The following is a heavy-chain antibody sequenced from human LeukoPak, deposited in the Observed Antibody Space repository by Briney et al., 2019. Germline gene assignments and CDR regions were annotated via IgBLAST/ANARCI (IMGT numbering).Heavy chain of an antibody. CDR3: ARGAMEYYYDSSGYYPNDY. J-gene: IGHJ4*02. Sequence: ASVKVSCKASGYTLTGYYMHWVRQAPGQGLEWMGWINPNSGGTNYAQKFQGRVTMTRDTSISTAYMELSRLRSDDTAVYYCARGAMEYYYDSSGYYPNDYWGQGTLVTVSS. D-gene: IGHD3-22*01. V-gene: IGHV1-2*02. CDR2: INPNSGGT. CDR1: GYTLTGYY.